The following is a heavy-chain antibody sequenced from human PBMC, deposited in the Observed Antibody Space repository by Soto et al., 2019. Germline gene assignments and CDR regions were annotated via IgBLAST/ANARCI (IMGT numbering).Heavy chain of an antibody. D-gene: IGHD3-16*01. V-gene: IGHV4-30-4*01. Sequence: SETLSLTCTVSGGSISSGDYYWTWIRQSPGKGLEWIGFIYYTGSTYYNPSLKSRVTISVDTSKNQFSLNLSSVTAADTAVYYCAGGSPFYHDPGDAFDIWGQGTMVTVSS. CDR3: AGGSPFYHDPGDAFDI. CDR1: GGSISSGDYY. CDR2: IYYTGST. J-gene: IGHJ3*02.